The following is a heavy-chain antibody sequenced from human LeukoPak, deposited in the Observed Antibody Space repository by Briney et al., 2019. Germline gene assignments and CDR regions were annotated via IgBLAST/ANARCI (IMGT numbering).Heavy chain of an antibody. J-gene: IGHJ4*02. D-gene: IGHD5-18*01. V-gene: IGHV4-39*07. CDR1: GGSLSSRSYY. Sequence: SETLSLTCTVSGGSLSSRSYYWGWLRQPPGTGLEWVGSIYYSGSTYYIPSLKSRVTISVDTSNNQFSLKLSSVTAADTAVYYCARAGYSYGHIDYWGQGTLVTVSS. CDR3: ARAGYSYGHIDY. CDR2: IYYSGST.